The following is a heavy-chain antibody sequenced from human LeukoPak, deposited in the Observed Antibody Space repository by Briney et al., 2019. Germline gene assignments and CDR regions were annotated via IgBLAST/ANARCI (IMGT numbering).Heavy chain of an antibody. J-gene: IGHJ4*02. Sequence: GGSLRLSCAASGFTFSNYGMHWVRQAPGKGLEWVAVIWYDGSNEYYADSVKGRFTISRDNSKNTLYLQMNSLRAKDTAVYFCARGVTTADYWGQGTLVTVSS. V-gene: IGHV3-33*01. CDR2: IWYDGSNE. CDR1: GFTFSNYG. D-gene: IGHD4-11*01. CDR3: ARGVTTADY.